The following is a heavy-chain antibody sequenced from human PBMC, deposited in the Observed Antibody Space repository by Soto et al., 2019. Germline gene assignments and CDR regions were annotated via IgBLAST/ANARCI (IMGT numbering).Heavy chain of an antibody. D-gene: IGHD2-2*01. Sequence: QVQLKQSGGEVKNSGASVKVSCQSAGYAFIKYGINWVRQAPGKGLEWLGWISPYNGDTNYAQSLQDRITMTRDTSRSIAYMELRNLRSNDTAVYYCARVGPIVVEPSVANFYFYPGMDVWGQGTTVIVS. CDR3: ARVGPIVVEPSVANFYFYPGMDV. CDR2: ISPYNGDT. CDR1: GYAFIKYG. V-gene: IGHV1-18*01. J-gene: IGHJ6*02.